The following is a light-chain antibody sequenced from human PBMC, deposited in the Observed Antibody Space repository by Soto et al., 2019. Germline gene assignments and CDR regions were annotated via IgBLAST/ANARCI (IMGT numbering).Light chain of an antibody. CDR3: CSYAGSWV. CDR2: DVT. CDR1: SSDVGYNNY. V-gene: IGLV2-11*01. Sequence: QSALTQPRSVSGSPGQSVTISCTGTSSDVGYNNYVSWYQHHPGKAPKLMIYDVTKRPSGVPDRFSGSKSGNTASLTISGLKAEDEADYYCCSYAGSWVLGGGTK. J-gene: IGLJ3*02.